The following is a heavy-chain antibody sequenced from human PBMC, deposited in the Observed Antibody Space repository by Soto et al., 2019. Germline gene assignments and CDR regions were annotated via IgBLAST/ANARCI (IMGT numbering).Heavy chain of an antibody. J-gene: IGHJ4*02. CDR1: GFTFTSCG. V-gene: IGHV3-30*18. Sequence: QVQLVESGGGVVQPGRSLRLSCAASGFTFTSCGMHWVRQAPGKGLEWVTFISYDGSDKYYADSVKGRFTISRDNSRNTLYLQMNSLRAEDTAVYYCGKTSMHLRCPLDSWGQGTLVTVSS. CDR2: ISYDGSDK. D-gene: IGHD4-17*01. CDR3: GKTSMHLRCPLDS.